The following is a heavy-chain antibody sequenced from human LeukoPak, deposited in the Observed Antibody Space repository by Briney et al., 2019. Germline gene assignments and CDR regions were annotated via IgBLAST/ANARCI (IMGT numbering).Heavy chain of an antibody. Sequence: ASGKIFCKASGYTFTSYGISWVRQAPGARLQWMAWISADTGNTNYAQKIQGTLTMTTETYTSPAYIELSRRRSDDTAVTYCARDVGYRYGPATYYFDFWRQGSLVTVSP. CDR1: GYTFTSYG. CDR3: ARDVGYRYGPATYYFDF. CDR2: ISADTGNT. V-gene: IGHV1-18*01. J-gene: IGHJ4*02. D-gene: IGHD5-18*01.